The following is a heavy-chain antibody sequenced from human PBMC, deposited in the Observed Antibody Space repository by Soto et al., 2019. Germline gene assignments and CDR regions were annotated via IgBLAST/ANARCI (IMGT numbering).Heavy chain of an antibody. CDR3: ARAKQPRWTTSDFDY. Sequence: SVKVSCKASGDTFSTYAISWVRQAPGQGLEWMGGIIPIFGAANYAQKFQGRVTITADKSTSTAYMELSSLRSEDTAMYYCARAKQPRWTTSDFDYWGQGTLVTVSS. V-gene: IGHV1-69*06. D-gene: IGHD4-17*01. J-gene: IGHJ4*02. CDR1: GDTFSTYA. CDR2: IIPIFGAA.